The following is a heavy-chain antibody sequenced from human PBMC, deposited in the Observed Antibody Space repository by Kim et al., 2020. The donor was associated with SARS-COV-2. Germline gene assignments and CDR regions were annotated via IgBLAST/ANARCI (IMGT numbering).Heavy chain of an antibody. CDR2: IGTAGDT. CDR3: ARWGMVRGVDHLYYYYGMDV. CDR1: GFTFSSYD. V-gene: IGHV3-13*01. Sequence: GGSLRLSCAASGFTFSSYDMHWVRQATGKGLEWVSAIGTAGDTYYPGSVKGRFTISRENAKNSLYLQMNSLRAGDTAVYYCARWGMVRGVDHLYYYYGMDVWGQGTTVTVSS. J-gene: IGHJ6*02. D-gene: IGHD3-10*01.